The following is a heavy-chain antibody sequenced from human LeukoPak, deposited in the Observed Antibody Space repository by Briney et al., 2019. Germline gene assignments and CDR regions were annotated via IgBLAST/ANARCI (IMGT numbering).Heavy chain of an antibody. V-gene: IGHV4-59*08. CDR3: ARLFPPLGVEYYFDY. CDR2: IYYSGST. Sequence: SETLSLTCTVSGGSISSYYWSWIRQPPGKGLEWIGYIYYSGSTNYNPSLKSRVTISVDTSKNQYSLKLSSVTAADTAVYYCARLFPPLGVEYYFDYWGQGTLVTVSS. CDR1: GGSISSYY. J-gene: IGHJ4*02. D-gene: IGHD3-3*01.